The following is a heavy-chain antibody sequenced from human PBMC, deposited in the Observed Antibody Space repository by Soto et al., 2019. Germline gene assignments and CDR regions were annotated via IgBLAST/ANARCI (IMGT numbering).Heavy chain of an antibody. D-gene: IGHD6-19*01. V-gene: IGHV3-23*01. Sequence: VQLLESGGGLVQPRGSLRLSCAASGFTFSSYAMNWVRQAPGKGLEWVAVISGRGTTTYYADSAKGRFTISRDNSNNTLYLQMNSLRAEDTAVYYCAKDRGSGWFVELDYWGQGTLVTVSS. CDR2: ISGRGTTT. CDR3: AKDRGSGWFVELDY. J-gene: IGHJ4*02. CDR1: GFTFSSYA.